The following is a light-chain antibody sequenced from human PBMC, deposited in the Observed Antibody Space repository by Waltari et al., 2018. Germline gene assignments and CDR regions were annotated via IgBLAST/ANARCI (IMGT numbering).Light chain of an antibody. J-gene: IGLJ1*01. CDR1: KLGDKY. V-gene: IGLV3-1*01. CDR2: QNF. CDR3: LAWDGNTAV. Sequence: SYELTQPPSMSVSPGQTASITCSGDKLGDKYACWYQQKPGQSPLLIIYQNFKRPSGIPGRFAGSNSGTTAPLTIRGTQAVDEADYYCLAWDGNTAVCGTGTKVTVL.